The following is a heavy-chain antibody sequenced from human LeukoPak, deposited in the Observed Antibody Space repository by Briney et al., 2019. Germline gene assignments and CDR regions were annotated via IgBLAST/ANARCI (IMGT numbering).Heavy chain of an antibody. CDR2: ISSSSSYI. Sequence: GGSLRLSCAASGFTFSSYGMNWVRQAPGKGLEWVSSISSSSSYIYYADSVKGRFTISRDNAKNSLYLQMNSLRAEDTAVYYCARDSGERGSGSYLIAYWGQGTLVTVSS. D-gene: IGHD3-10*01. V-gene: IGHV3-21*01. CDR3: ARDSGERGSGSYLIAY. CDR1: GFTFSSYG. J-gene: IGHJ4*02.